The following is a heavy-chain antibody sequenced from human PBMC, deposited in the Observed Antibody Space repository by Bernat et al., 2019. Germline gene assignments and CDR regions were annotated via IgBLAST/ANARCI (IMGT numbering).Heavy chain of an antibody. CDR3: ARDALLGARSFDY. CDR1: GFTFSSYS. D-gene: IGHD3-16*01. Sequence: EVQLVESGGGLVKPGGSLRLSCAASGFTFSSYSMNWVRQAPGKGLEWVSSISSSSSYIYYADSVKGRFTISRDNAKNSLYLQMNSLRAEDTAVYYCARDALLGARSFDYWGQGTLATVSS. CDR2: ISSSSSYI. J-gene: IGHJ4*02. V-gene: IGHV3-21*01.